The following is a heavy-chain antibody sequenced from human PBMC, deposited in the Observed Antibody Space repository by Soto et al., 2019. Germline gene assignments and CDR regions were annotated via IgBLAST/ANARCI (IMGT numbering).Heavy chain of an antibody. CDR1: GYTFTSYD. CDR3: ARGDCISTSCYFGDYGMDV. V-gene: IGHV1-8*01. J-gene: IGHJ6*02. CDR2: MNPNSGNT. D-gene: IGHD2-2*01. Sequence: ASVKVSCKASGYTFTSYDINWVRQATGQGLEWMGWMNPNSGNTGYAQKFQGRVTMTRNTSISTAYMELSSLRSEDTAVYYCARGDCISTSCYFGDYGMDVWGQGTTVTVSS.